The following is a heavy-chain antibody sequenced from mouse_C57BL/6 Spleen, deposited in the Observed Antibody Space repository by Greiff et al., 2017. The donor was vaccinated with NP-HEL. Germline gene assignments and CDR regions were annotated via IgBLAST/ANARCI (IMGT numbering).Heavy chain of an antibody. CDR2: FDPSDSST. Sequence: QVQLQQSGAELVKPGASVKLSCKASGYTFPSYWMPWVKQRPGPGLEWIGEFDPSDSSTNYNQKFKGKATLTVDTSSSTAYMQLSSLTSEDSAVYYCALITTVVATDYWGQGTTLTVSS. CDR1: GYTFPSYW. CDR3: ALITTVVATDY. J-gene: IGHJ2*01. D-gene: IGHD1-1*01. V-gene: IGHV1-50*01.